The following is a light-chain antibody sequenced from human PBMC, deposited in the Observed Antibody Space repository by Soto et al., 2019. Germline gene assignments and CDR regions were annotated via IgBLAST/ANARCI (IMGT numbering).Light chain of an antibody. CDR1: ESVNDY. V-gene: IGKV3-11*01. CDR2: GAS. Sequence: EIVLTQSPATLSLSPGERATLSCRASESVNDYLAWYQQKPGQAPRLLIYGASNRATGIPVRFSGSGSGTDFTLTISSLGPEDFAVYYCQHRGRWPRTFGQGTKLEI. CDR3: QHRGRWPRT. J-gene: IGKJ2*01.